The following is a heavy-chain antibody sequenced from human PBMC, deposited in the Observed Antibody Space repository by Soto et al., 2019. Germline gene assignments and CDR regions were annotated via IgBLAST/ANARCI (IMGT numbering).Heavy chain of an antibody. CDR1: GDSISSYY. CDR2: IYYSGST. CDR3: ARGVATIGP. V-gene: IGHV4-59*01. D-gene: IGHD5-12*01. J-gene: IGHJ5*02. Sequence: QVQLQESGPRLVKPSETLSLTCSVSGDSISSYYWSWIRQPPGKGLEWIGYIYYSGSTNYNPSFKSRVTISVATPKNQFSLKLTSVTAADTAVYYCARGVATIGPWGQGTLVTVSS.